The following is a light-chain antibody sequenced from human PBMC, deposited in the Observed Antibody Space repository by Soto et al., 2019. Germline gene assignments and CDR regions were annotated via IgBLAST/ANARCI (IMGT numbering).Light chain of an antibody. CDR1: ASNIGANYD. V-gene: IGLV1-40*01. Sequence: QSVLTQPPSVSGAPGQRVTISCTGGASNIGANYDVRWYQQLPGTAPNLIIYGKSNPPSGVPDRFSGSKSGSSASLAITGLQAEYEAHYFCQSYDFTLGAFWVFGGGTKLTVL. CDR3: QSYDFTLGAFWV. CDR2: GKS. J-gene: IGLJ3*02.